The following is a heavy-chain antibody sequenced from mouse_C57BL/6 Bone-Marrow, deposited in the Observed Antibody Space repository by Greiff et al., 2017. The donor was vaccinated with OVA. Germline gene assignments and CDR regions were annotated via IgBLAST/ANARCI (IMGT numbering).Heavy chain of an antibody. CDR1: GFTFSSYA. J-gene: IGHJ1*03. CDR2: ISDGGSYT. CDR3: ARVYDYDEDWYFDV. Sequence: EVKLMESGGGLVKPGGSLKLSCAASGFTFSSYAMSWVRQTPEKRLEWVATISDGGSYTYYPDNVKGRFTISRDNAKNNLYLQMSHLKSEDTAMYYCARVYDYDEDWYFDVWGTGTTVTVSS. V-gene: IGHV5-4*03. D-gene: IGHD2-4*01.